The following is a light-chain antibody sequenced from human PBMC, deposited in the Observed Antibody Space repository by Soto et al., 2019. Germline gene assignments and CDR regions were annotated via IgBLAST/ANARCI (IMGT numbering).Light chain of an antibody. CDR1: QNLSSY. J-gene: IGKJ4*01. CDR2: HAS. Sequence: EIVLTQSPATLSLSPGERATLSCRASQNLSSYLAWYQQKPGQAPRLLIFHASNRATGIPARFSGSGSGTDFTLTISSLEPGDFAVYYCQQRSNWPPTFGGGTKVEIK. CDR3: QQRSNWPPT. V-gene: IGKV3-11*01.